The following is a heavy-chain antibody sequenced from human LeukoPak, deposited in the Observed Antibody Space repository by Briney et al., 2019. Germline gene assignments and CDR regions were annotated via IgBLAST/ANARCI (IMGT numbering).Heavy chain of an antibody. CDR3: AKDIMVMYSSGGGMDV. D-gene: IGHD6-19*01. J-gene: IGHJ6*02. Sequence: GRSLRLSCAASGFTFDDYAMHWDRQAPGKGLEWVSGISWNSGSIGYADSVKGRFTISRDNAKNSLYLQMNSLRAEDTALYYCAKDIMVMYSSGGGMDVWGQGTTVTVSS. V-gene: IGHV3-9*01. CDR1: GFTFDDYA. CDR2: ISWNSGSI.